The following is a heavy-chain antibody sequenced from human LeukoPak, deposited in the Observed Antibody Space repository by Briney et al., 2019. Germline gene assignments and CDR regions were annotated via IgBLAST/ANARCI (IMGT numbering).Heavy chain of an antibody. V-gene: IGHV1-8*03. J-gene: IGHJ4*02. CDR1: GYTFTTYH. CDR3: AITTSFTASGYDY. D-gene: IGHD6-25*01. Sequence: ASVKVSCKTSGYTFTTYHINWVRQATGQGLEWLGWVNPYSGDRGYAQKFQGRLSITSDTSISTAYMELGSLRSDDTAVYFCAITTSFTASGYDYWGQGTLVTVSS. CDR2: VNPYSGDR.